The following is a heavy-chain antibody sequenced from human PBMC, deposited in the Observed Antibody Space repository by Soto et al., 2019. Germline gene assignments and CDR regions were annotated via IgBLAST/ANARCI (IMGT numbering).Heavy chain of an antibody. CDR2: IYYSGST. CDR3: ARWTQKKDSSGKFDY. Sequence: PSETLSLTCSVSGGSISSGGYYWSWIRQHPGKGLEWIGYIYYSGSTYYNPSLKSRVTISVDTSKNQFSLKLSSVTAADTAVYYCARWTQKKDSSGKFDYWGQGTLVTVSS. V-gene: IGHV4-31*03. J-gene: IGHJ4*02. CDR1: GGSISSGGYY. D-gene: IGHD3-22*01.